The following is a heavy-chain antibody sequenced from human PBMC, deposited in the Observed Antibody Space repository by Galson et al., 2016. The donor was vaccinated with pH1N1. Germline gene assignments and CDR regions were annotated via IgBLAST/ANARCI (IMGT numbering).Heavy chain of an antibody. J-gene: IGHJ4*02. CDR3: ARDAGSYYGYFDY. V-gene: IGHV1-46*01. D-gene: IGHD3-10*01. CDR1: GYTFSSFY. Sequence: SVKVSCKASGYTFSSFYMHWVRQAPGQGHEWMGIIDPSGVTTIYAQKFQGRVTLTRDTSTRTVYMELTSLRSEDTALYYCARDAGSYYGYFDYWGQGTLVTVSP. CDR2: IDPSGVTT.